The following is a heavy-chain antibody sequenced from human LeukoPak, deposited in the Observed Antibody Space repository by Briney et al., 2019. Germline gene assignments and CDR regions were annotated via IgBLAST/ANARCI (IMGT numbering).Heavy chain of an antibody. D-gene: IGHD5-12*01. CDR3: ARFPVATGSFDY. CDR1: GGTFSSYA. J-gene: IGHJ4*02. CDR2: IIPIFDTA. V-gene: IGHV1-69*01. Sequence: SVKVSCKASGGTFSSYAISWVRQPPGQGLEWMGGIIPIFDTANYAQKFQGRVTITADESTSTAYMELSSLRSEDTAVYYCARFPVATGSFDYWGQGTLVTVSS.